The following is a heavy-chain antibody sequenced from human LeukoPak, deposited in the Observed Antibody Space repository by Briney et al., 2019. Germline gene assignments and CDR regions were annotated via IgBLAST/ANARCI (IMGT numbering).Heavy chain of an antibody. CDR1: GGSISSGSYY. D-gene: IGHD2-2*01. CDR3: ARDNVAVVVPAAHYAFDI. CDR2: IYTSGST. V-gene: IGHV4-61*02. Sequence: SETLSLTCTVSGGSISSGSYYWSWIRQPAGKGLEWIGRIYTSGSTNYNPSLKSRVTISVDTSKNQFSLKLSSVTAADTAVYYCARDNVAVVVPAAHYAFDIWGQGTMVTVSS. J-gene: IGHJ3*02.